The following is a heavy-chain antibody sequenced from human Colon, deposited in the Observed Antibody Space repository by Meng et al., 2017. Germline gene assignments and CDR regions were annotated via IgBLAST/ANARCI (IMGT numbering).Heavy chain of an antibody. CDR1: GFTFSSYD. J-gene: IGHJ4*02. CDR3: ARRSFGFNFDY. Sequence: ESLKIPGAASGFTFSSYDMHWVRQATGKGLEWVSAIGTAGDTYYPGPVKGRFTISRENAKNSLYLQMNSLGDGDTAVYYCARRSFGFNFDYWGQGTLVTVSS. D-gene: IGHD3-10*01. V-gene: IGHV3-13*01. CDR2: IGTAGDT.